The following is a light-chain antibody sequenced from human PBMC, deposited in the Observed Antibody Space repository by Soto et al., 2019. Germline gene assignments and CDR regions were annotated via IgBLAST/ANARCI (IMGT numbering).Light chain of an antibody. CDR1: QSITTW. Sequence: DIQMTQSPSTLSASVGDRVTITCRASQSITTWLAWYQQKPGKAPKLLVYKANNLQSGVPSRFSGSESGKEFSLTISSLQPDDFATYYCQRYNDYQYIFGQETKLEIK. V-gene: IGKV1-5*03. CDR3: QRYNDYQYI. J-gene: IGKJ2*01. CDR2: KAN.